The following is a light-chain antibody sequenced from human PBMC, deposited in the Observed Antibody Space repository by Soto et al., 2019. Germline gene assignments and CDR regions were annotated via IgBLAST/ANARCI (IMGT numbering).Light chain of an antibody. Sequence: SKMTQSPSTLSASVGDRVTITCRASQSISSWLAWYQQKPGKAPKLLIYKASSLESGVPSRFSGSGSGTEFTLSISSLQPDDFATYYCQQYKSYPDTFVQGTKLEIK. J-gene: IGKJ2*01. CDR1: QSISSW. CDR3: QQYKSYPDT. CDR2: KAS. V-gene: IGKV1-5*03.